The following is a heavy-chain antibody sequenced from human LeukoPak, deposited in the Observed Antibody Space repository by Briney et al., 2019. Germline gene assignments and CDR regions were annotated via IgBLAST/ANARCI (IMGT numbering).Heavy chain of an antibody. CDR3: AKLPLAPHYYYYGMDV. Sequence: GGSLRLSCAVSGFTFSSYAMSWVRQAPGKGLEWVSTISGSGGSTYYADSVKGRFTISRDNSTTPLYLQMSSLRAEDTAVYYCAKLPLAPHYYYYGMDVWGQGTTVTVSS. CDR2: ISGSGGST. D-gene: IGHD6-13*01. CDR1: GFTFSSYA. J-gene: IGHJ6*02. V-gene: IGHV3-23*01.